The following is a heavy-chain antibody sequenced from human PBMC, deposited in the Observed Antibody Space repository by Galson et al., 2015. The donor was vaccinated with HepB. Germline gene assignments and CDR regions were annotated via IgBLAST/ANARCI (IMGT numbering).Heavy chain of an antibody. CDR3: ARDLGSSWDNWFDP. V-gene: IGHV3-33*01. CDR1: GFTFSSYG. Sequence: SLRLSCAASGFTFSSYGMHWVRQAPGKGLEWVAVIWYDGSNKYYADSVKGRFTISRDNSKNTLYLQMNSLRAEDTAVYYCARDLGSSWDNWFDPWGQGTLVTVSS. J-gene: IGHJ5*02. D-gene: IGHD6-13*01. CDR2: IWYDGSNK.